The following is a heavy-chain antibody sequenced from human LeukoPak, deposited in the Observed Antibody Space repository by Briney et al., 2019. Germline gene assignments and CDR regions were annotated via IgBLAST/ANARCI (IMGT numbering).Heavy chain of an antibody. J-gene: IGHJ4*02. CDR2: INANTGNP. Sequence: GASVKVSCKTSGYRFSSYGINWVRQAPGQGLEWMGWINANTGNPTYGQGITGRFVFSLDTSVSTAHLQINSLKAEDTALYFCALTSHWNADGGVYFDYWGQGTLVTVSS. V-gene: IGHV7-4-1*02. CDR1: GYRFSSYG. D-gene: IGHD1-1*01. CDR3: ALTSHWNADGGVYFDY.